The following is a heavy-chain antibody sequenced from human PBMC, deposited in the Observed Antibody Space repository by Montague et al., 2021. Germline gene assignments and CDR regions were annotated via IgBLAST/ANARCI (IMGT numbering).Heavy chain of an antibody. Sequence: SLRLSCAASGFVFSSYWMTWVRRAPGKGLEWVAHIKQDGFERYYLESVRGRFTISRDNDKDSLYLQMNSLGVEDTAMYYCAKGGTTAMTPSSAWGHGTLVTVSS. J-gene: IGHJ5*01. CDR3: AKGGTTAMTPSSA. CDR1: GFVFSSYW. D-gene: IGHD4-17*01. CDR2: IKQDGFER. V-gene: IGHV3-7*01.